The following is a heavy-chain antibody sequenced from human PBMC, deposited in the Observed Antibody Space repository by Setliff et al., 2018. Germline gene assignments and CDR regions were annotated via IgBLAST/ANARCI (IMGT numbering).Heavy chain of an antibody. CDR3: VRESRSTWYRRDF. CDR2: TYYNGTA. V-gene: IGHV4-39*02. D-gene: IGHD6-13*01. CDR1: GGSISSGSYY. J-gene: IGHJ4*02. Sequence: SETLSLTCTVSGGSISSGSYYWSWIRHPAGKRLEWIGSTYYNGTAYYNPSLQSRVAISVDTSKNYFSLDVSSVTAADTAVYYCVRESRSTWYRRDFWGQGTLVTVSS.